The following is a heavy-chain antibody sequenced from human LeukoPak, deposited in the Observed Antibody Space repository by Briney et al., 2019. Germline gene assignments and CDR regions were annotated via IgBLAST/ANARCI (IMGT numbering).Heavy chain of an antibody. CDR1: GFPFNTYA. CDR2: ISSNGDNT. J-gene: IGHJ3*01. CDR3: TRDSALLGVAFDL. Sequence: GGSLRLSCSASGFPFNTYAIHWVRQAPGKGLEYVAGISSNGDNTDFAESAKGRFTISRDNSKSTLFLQMNSLRAEDTAVYFCTRDSALLGVAFDLWGQGTVVTVSS. D-gene: IGHD2-15*01. V-gene: IGHV3-64D*06.